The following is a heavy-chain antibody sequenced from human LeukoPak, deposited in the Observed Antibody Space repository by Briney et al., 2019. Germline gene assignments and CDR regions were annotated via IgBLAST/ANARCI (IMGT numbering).Heavy chain of an antibody. J-gene: IGHJ4*02. CDR3: ARAPFPYISSWYGVD. CDR1: GFTFSNYA. V-gene: IGHV3-30*04. Sequence: PGRSLRLSCAASGFTFSNYAMNWVRQAPGKGLEWVAVISHDGTNEYYAESVKGRFTNSRDNSKNTLYLQMNSLRGEDTAVYYCARAPFPYISSWYGVDWGQGTLVTVSS. D-gene: IGHD6-13*01. CDR2: ISHDGTNE.